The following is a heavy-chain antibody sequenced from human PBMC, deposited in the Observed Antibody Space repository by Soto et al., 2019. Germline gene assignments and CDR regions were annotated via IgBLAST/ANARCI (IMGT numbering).Heavy chain of an antibody. CDR2: IYTSGST. CDR3: ARSSHKESWFDP. Sequence: SETLSLTCTVSGGSVSNFYWNWIRQPAGKRLEWIGRIYTSGSTNYNPSLSSRVTMSIDTSRNQFSLKLNSVTAADTAVYYCARSSHKESWFDPWGQGTLVTVSS. CDR1: GGSVSNFY. V-gene: IGHV4-4*07. J-gene: IGHJ5*02. D-gene: IGHD6-13*01.